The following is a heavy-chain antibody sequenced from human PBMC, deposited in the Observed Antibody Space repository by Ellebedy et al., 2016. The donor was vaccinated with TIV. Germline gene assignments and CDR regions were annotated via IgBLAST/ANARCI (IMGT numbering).Heavy chain of an antibody. V-gene: IGHV3-48*03. Sequence: PGGSLRLSCAASGFTFSNYAMHWVRQAPGKGLEWISYISSSVTTVYYADSVKGRFTISRDNAKNSLCLQMNSLRAEDTAVYYCVRDLHWSYFDWGQGTLVTVSS. CDR1: GFTFSNYA. J-gene: IGHJ4*02. CDR2: ISSSVTTV. D-gene: IGHD1-26*01. CDR3: VRDLHWSYFD.